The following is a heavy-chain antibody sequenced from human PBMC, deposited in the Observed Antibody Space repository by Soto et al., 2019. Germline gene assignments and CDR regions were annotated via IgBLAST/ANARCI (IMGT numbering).Heavy chain of an antibody. CDR1: GGSISGYY. J-gene: IGHJ6*02. Sequence: XGTLSLTCTVSGGSISGYYWSWIRQSPGKGLEYIGYIYYGGSTNYNPSLKSRVTMSVDTSRNQFSLKVNSVTAADTAVYYCARQQLLPFYYALDVWGQGTTVTVSS. D-gene: IGHD6-13*01. V-gene: IGHV4-59*01. CDR3: ARQQLLPFYYALDV. CDR2: IYYGGST.